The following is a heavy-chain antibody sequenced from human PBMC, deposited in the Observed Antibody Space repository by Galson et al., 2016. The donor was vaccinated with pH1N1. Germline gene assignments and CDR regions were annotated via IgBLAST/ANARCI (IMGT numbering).Heavy chain of an antibody. J-gene: IGHJ6*02. V-gene: IGHV1-46*03. CDR2: INPSDGTT. CDR1: GYTFTKYY. D-gene: IGHD2-2*01. Sequence: SVKVSCKASGYTFTKYYMHWVRQAPGQGLEWMGIINPSDGTTTPAQNFQGRITLTRDTSTSTVYMDLSRLRSEDTAVYYCAQYCTSTTCPPHGMDVWGQGTSVSVSS. CDR3: AQYCTSTTCPPHGMDV.